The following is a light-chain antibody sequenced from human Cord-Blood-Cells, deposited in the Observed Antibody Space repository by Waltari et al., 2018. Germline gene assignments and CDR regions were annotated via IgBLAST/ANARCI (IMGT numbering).Light chain of an antibody. CDR2: EGS. V-gene: IGLV2-23*01. Sequence: QSASTQPASVSGSPGQSITIPCTGSSTDVGSYNLVSWYQQHPGKAPKLMIYEGSKRPSGVSNRFSGSKSGNTASLTISGLQAEDEADYYCCSYAGSSTYVFGTGTKVTVL. CDR1: STDVGSYNL. CDR3: CSYAGSSTYV. J-gene: IGLJ1*01.